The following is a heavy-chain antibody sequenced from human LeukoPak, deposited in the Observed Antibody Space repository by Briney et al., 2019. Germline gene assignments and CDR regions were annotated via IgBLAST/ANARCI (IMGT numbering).Heavy chain of an antibody. D-gene: IGHD2-2*01. Sequence: GASVTVSYKASGYTFTSYGISWVRQAPGQGGEGMGWISAYNGNTNYAQKFQGRVTMTRDTSIGTAYMELNRLRSDDTAVYYCARGAGTRAYYYMDVWGKGTTVTISS. CDR2: ISAYNGNT. V-gene: IGHV1-18*01. CDR3: ARGAGTRAYYYMDV. J-gene: IGHJ6*03. CDR1: GYTFTSYG.